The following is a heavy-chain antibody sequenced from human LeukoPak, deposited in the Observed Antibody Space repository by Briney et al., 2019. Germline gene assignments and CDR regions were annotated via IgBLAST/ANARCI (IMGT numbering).Heavy chain of an antibody. CDR1: GFTFSSYS. Sequence: PGGSLRLSCAASGFTFSSYSMNWVRQAPGKGLEWVSSISSSSSYIYYADSVKGRFTISRDNAKNSLYLQMNSLRAEDTAVYYCARERYNWNDRDAFDIWGQGTMVTVSS. D-gene: IGHD1-1*01. J-gene: IGHJ3*02. CDR2: ISSSSSYI. CDR3: ARERYNWNDRDAFDI. V-gene: IGHV3-21*01.